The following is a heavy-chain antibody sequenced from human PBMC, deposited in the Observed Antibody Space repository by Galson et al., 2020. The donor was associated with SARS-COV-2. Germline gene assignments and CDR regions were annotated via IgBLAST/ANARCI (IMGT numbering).Heavy chain of an antibody. Sequence: SETLSLTCTVSGGSISSYYWSWIRQPPGKGLEWIGYIYYSGSTNYNPSLKSRVTISVDTSKNKFSLKLSSVTAADTAVYYCARAGYYDSSGYSDAFDIWGQGTMVTVSS. J-gene: IGHJ3*02. D-gene: IGHD3-22*01. CDR3: ARAGYYDSSGYSDAFDI. CDR2: IYYSGST. CDR1: GGSISSYY. V-gene: IGHV4-59*13.